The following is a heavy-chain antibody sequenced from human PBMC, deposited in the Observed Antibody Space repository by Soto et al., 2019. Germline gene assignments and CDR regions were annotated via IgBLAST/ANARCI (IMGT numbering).Heavy chain of an antibody. CDR2: ISSSSSYI. V-gene: IGHV3-21*01. J-gene: IGHJ3*02. CDR3: ARNCGGDCYDSDAFDI. D-gene: IGHD2-21*02. CDR1: GFTFSSYS. Sequence: GGSLRLSCAASGFTFSSYSMNWVRQAPGKVLEWVSSISSSSSYIYYADSVKGRFTISRDNAKNSLYLQMNSLRAEDTAVYYCARNCGGDCYDSDAFDIWGQGTMVTVSS.